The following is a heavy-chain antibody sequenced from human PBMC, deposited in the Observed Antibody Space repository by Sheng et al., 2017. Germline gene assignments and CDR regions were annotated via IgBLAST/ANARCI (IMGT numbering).Heavy chain of an antibody. CDR1: GGTFSNYA. CDR2: IIPILGIA. J-gene: IGHJ4*02. CDR3: ARSLGYSSGWYLD. Sequence: QVQLVQSGAEVKKPGSSVKVSCKASGGTFSNYAISWVRQAPGQGLEWMGGIIPILGIANYSQKFQGRVTITADKSTSTAYMELSSLRSDDTAVYYCARSLGYSSGWYLDWGQGTLVTVSS. V-gene: IGHV1-69*10. D-gene: IGHD6-19*01.